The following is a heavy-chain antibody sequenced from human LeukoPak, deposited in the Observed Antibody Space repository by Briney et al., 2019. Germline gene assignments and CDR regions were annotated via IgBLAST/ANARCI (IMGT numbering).Heavy chain of an antibody. J-gene: IGHJ3*02. Sequence: GGSLRLSCAASGLSFSSYGMHWVRQAPGKGLEWVAFIQYDGSNKFYADSVKGRFTISRDNSKNTLYLQMNSLKGEDTAVYYCAKEGAGFRDAFDIWGQGTMVTVSS. CDR2: IQYDGSNK. D-gene: IGHD3-10*01. V-gene: IGHV3-30*02. CDR1: GLSFSSYG. CDR3: AKEGAGFRDAFDI.